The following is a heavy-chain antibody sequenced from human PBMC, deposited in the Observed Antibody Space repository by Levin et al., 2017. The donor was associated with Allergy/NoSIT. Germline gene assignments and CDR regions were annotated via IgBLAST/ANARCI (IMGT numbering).Heavy chain of an antibody. Sequence: GGSLRLSCAASGFTFSSYAMHWVRQAPGKGLEWVAVISYDGSNKYYADSVKGRFTISRDNSKNTLYLQMNSLRAEDTAVYYCARGGGSSSSILLYFDYWGQGTLVTVSS. CDR3: ARGGGSSSSILLYFDY. D-gene: IGHD6-6*01. CDR1: GFTFSSYA. CDR2: ISYDGSNK. J-gene: IGHJ4*02. V-gene: IGHV3-30-3*01.